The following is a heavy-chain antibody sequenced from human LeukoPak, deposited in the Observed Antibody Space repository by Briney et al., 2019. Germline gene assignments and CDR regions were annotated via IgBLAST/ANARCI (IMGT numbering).Heavy chain of an antibody. CDR1: GYTFTGYY. J-gene: IGHJ4*02. CDR2: INPNNGGT. CDR3: ARDVIVRIAAAGASLNSGPDY. V-gene: IGHV1-2*02. D-gene: IGHD6-13*01. Sequence: GASVKVSCKASGYTFTGYYMHWVRQAPGQGLEWMGWINPNNGGTNYAQKFQGRVTMTRDTSISTAYMELSRLRSDDTAVYYCARDVIVRIAAAGASLNSGPDYWGQGTLVTVSS.